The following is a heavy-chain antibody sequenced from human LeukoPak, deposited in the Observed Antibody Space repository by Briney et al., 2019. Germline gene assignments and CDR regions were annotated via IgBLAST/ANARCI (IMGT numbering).Heavy chain of an antibody. J-gene: IGHJ3*02. Sequence: PSQTLSLTCAVSGGSISSGGYSWSWIRQPPGKGLEWIGYIYYSGSTNYNPSLKSRVTISVDTSKNQFSLKLSSVTAADTAVYYCARRVVREFNPNNAFDIWGQGTMVTVSS. V-gene: IGHV4-61*08. D-gene: IGHD3-10*01. CDR1: GGSISSGGYS. CDR3: ARRVVREFNPNNAFDI. CDR2: IYYSGST.